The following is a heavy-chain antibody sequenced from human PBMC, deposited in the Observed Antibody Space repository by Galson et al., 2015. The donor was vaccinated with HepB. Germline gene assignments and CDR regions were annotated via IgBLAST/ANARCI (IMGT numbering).Heavy chain of an antibody. D-gene: IGHD3-3*01. CDR3: ASPFSGPYSPVQATIFGVVPDY. CDR1: GYTFTGYY. CDR2: INPNSGGT. Sequence: SVKVSCKASGYTFTGYYMHWVRQAPGQGLEWMGWINPNSGGTNYAQKFQGRVTMTRDTSISTAYMELSRLRSDDTAVYYCASPFSGPYSPVQATIFGVVPDYWGQGTLVTVSS. V-gene: IGHV1-2*02. J-gene: IGHJ4*02.